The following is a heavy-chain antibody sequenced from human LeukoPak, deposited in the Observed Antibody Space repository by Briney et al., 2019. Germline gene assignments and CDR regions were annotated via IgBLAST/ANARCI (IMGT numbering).Heavy chain of an antibody. J-gene: IGHJ4*02. CDR3: ARTTQGIFDY. CDR2: TYYRSKWYH. V-gene: IGHV6-1*01. D-gene: IGHD1-1*01. Sequence: SQTLSLTCAISGDSVSSNSAAWIWIRQSPSRGLEWLGMTYYRSKWYHDCAVSVKSRITVTSDTSKNQFSLQLNSVTPEDAAVYYCARTTQGIFDYWGQGTLVTVSS. CDR1: GDSVSSNSAA.